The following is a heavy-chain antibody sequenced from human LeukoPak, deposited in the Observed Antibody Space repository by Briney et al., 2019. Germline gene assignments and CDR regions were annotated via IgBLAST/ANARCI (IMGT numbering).Heavy chain of an antibody. V-gene: IGHV3-48*03. J-gene: IGHJ4*02. CDR3: ARLSLGPFVY. Sequence: PGGSLRPSCAASGFTFSSYEVNWVRQAPGKGLEWVSYISSSGSSIYYADSVKGRFTISRDNAKNLLYLQMNSLRAEDTAVYYCARLSLGPFVYWSQGTLVTVSA. CDR1: GFTFSSYE. D-gene: IGHD2/OR15-2a*01. CDR2: ISSSGSSI.